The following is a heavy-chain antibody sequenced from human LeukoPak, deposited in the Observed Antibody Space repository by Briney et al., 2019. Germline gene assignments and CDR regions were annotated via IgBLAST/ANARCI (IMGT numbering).Heavy chain of an antibody. Sequence: SETLSLTCAVDGGSFSGYYWSWIRQSPGKGLEWIGEINHSGSTNYNPSLKSRVTISVDTSKNQFSLKLSSVTAADTAVYYCARGPRWLTMIGNWFDPWGQGTLVTVSS. CDR1: GGSFSGYY. V-gene: IGHV4-34*01. CDR3: ARGPRWLTMIGNWFDP. J-gene: IGHJ5*02. CDR2: INHSGST. D-gene: IGHD3-22*01.